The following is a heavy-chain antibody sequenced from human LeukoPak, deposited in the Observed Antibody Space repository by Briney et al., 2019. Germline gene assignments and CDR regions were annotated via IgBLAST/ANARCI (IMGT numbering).Heavy chain of an antibody. V-gene: IGHV3-53*01. CDR2: IYSGGST. D-gene: IGHD3-22*01. CDR1: GFTVSSSY. Sequence: GGSLGLSCAASGFTVSSSYMGWVRQAPGKGLEWVSVIYSGGSTYYADSVKGRFTISRDNSKNTLYLQMNSLRAEDTAVYYCARLDSSAYYSEYWGQGTLVTVSS. J-gene: IGHJ4*02. CDR3: ARLDSSAYYSEY.